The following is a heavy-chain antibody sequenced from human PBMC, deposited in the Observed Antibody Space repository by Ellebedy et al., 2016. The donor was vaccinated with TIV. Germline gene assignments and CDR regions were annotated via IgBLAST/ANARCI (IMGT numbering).Heavy chain of an antibody. V-gene: IGHV4-59*01. CDR3: ARSYGDIDY. J-gene: IGHJ4*02. CDR1: GGSISSYY. CDR2: IDYSGST. D-gene: IGHD4-17*01. Sequence: MPSETLSLTCTVSGGSISSYYWSWIRQPPGKALEWIGYIDYSGSTNYNPSLKSRVTISLDMSKNQFSLNLNSVTAADTAMYYCARSYGDIDYWGQGTPVIVSS.